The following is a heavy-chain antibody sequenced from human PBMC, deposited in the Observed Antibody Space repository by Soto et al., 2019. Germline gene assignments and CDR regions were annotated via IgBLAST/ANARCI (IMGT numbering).Heavy chain of an antibody. Sequence: SETLSLTCTVSGGSMSSSSYYWGWIRQPPGTGLEWVGSIYYSGSSYYNPSLKGRVAISVDTSKNQFSLRLSSVTTADTAVYYCARHDRQGSTYYDFWSGYYPFDYWGQGTLVTVSS. J-gene: IGHJ4*02. CDR2: IYYSGSS. CDR1: GGSMSSSSYY. CDR3: ARHDRQGSTYYDFWSGYYPFDY. D-gene: IGHD3-3*01. V-gene: IGHV4-39*01.